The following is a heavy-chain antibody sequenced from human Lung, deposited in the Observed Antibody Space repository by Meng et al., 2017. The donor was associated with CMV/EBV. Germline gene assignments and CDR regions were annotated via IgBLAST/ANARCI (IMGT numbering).Heavy chain of an antibody. Sequence: ASVXVSXKASGYTFTSYGISWVRQAPGQGLEWMGWISAYNGNTNYAQKLQGRVTMTTDTSTSTAYMELRSLRSDDTAVYYCARNRYCSSTSCYFDYWAQGTXVTVAS. D-gene: IGHD2-2*01. J-gene: IGHJ4*02. CDR1: GYTFTSYG. CDR2: ISAYNGNT. CDR3: ARNRYCSSTSCYFDY. V-gene: IGHV1-18*01.